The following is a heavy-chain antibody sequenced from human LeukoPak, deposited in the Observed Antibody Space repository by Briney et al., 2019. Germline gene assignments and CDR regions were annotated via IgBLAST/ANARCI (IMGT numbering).Heavy chain of an antibody. CDR2: INPNSGGT. J-gene: IGHJ3*02. Sequence: ASVKVSCKASGYTFTGYYMHWVRQAPGQGLEWMGWINPNSGGTNYAQKFQGRVTMTRDTSISTAYMELSRLRSDDTAVYYCARDLSIVGSGYAFDIWGQGTMVTVSS. V-gene: IGHV1-2*02. CDR3: ARDLSIVGSGYAFDI. CDR1: GYTFTGYY. D-gene: IGHD1-26*01.